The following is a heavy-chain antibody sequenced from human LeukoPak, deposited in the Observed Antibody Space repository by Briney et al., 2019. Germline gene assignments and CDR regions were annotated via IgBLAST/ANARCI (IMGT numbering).Heavy chain of an antibody. CDR2: INTDGSST. CDR3: AKEGRGGFDI. J-gene: IGHJ3*02. Sequence: GGSLRLSCAASGFTFSSYWMRWVRQAPGKGLVWVSRINTDGSSTSYADSVKGRFTISRDNSKNTLYLQMNSLRAEDTAVYYCAKEGRGGFDIWGQGTMVTVSS. V-gene: IGHV3-74*01. D-gene: IGHD3-16*01. CDR1: GFTFSSYW.